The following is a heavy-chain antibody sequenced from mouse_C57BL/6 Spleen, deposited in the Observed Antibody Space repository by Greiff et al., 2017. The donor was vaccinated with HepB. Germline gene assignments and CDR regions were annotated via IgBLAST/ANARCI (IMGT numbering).Heavy chain of an antibody. CDR3: ARSTYYYGTLYAMDY. CDR1: GYAFSSSW. CDR2: IYPGDGDT. Sequence: VQVVESGPELVKPGASVKISCKASGYAFSSSWMNWVKQRPGKGLEWIGRIYPGDGDTNYNGKFKGKATLTADKSSSTAYMQLSSLTSEDSAVYFYARSTYYYGTLYAMDYWGQGTSVTVSS. V-gene: IGHV1-82*01. D-gene: IGHD1-1*01. J-gene: IGHJ4*01.